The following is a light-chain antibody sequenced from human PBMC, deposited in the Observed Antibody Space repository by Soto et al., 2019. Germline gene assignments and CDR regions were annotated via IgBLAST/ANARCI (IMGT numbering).Light chain of an antibody. J-gene: IGKJ2*01. CDR1: QSVISY. Sequence: EIVLTQSPATLYLSPGERATLSCRASQSVISYFSWYQQKPGQPPMLLISDESNMATGIPARFSGSGSGTDFTLTISSLEPDDFAVYYCQQRSNWPPYTFGQGTKLPI. CDR2: DES. V-gene: IGKV3-11*01. CDR3: QQRSNWPPYT.